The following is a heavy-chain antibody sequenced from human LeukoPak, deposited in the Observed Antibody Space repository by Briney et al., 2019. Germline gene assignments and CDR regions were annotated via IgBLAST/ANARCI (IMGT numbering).Heavy chain of an antibody. V-gene: IGHV1-18*01. CDR2: FSAYNGNT. CDR3: ARETPLSGYSYGYGGYYYYYMDV. Sequence: ASVKVSCKASGHTFTSYGISWVRQAPGHGLEWMCWFSAYNGNTNYAQKLQGRVTMTTDTSTSTAYMELRSLRSDDTAVYYCARETPLSGYSYGYGGYYYYYMDVWVKGATVTVSS. J-gene: IGHJ6*03. D-gene: IGHD5-18*01. CDR1: GHTFTSYG.